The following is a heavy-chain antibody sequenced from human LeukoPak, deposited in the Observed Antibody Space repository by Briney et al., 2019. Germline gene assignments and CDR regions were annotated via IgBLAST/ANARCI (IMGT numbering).Heavy chain of an antibody. CDR2: INHSGST. CDR1: GGSFSGYY. V-gene: IGHV4-34*01. CDR3: ARGSVIAISY. Sequence: SETLSLTCAVYGGSFSGYYWSWIRQPPGKGLEWIGEINHSGSTNYNPSLKSRVTISVDTSKNQFSLKLSSVTAADTAVYYCARGSVIAISYWGQGTLVTVSS. J-gene: IGHJ4*02. D-gene: IGHD2-21*01.